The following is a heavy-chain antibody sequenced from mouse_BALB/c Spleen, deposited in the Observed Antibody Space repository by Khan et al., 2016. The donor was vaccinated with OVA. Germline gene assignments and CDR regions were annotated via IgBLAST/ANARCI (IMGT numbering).Heavy chain of an antibody. CDR2: IWRGANT. CDR1: GFSLTTYG. D-gene: IGHD2-14*01. Sequence: QVQLKESGPGLVQPSQSLSITCTVSGFSLTTYGIHWVRQSPGKGLEWLGVIWRGANTDYNAAFMSRLSISKDNSKSQVFFKMNSLQADDTAMYYCARNSYMYDFTYWGQGTLVTVSA. J-gene: IGHJ3*01. CDR3: ARNSYMYDFTY. V-gene: IGHV2-2*01.